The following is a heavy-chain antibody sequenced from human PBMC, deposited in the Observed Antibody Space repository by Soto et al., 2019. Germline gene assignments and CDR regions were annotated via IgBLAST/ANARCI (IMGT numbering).Heavy chain of an antibody. CDR2: INSDGSST. V-gene: IGHV3-74*01. D-gene: IGHD3-10*01. J-gene: IGHJ4*02. CDR3: ARLSMFRGVIADY. Sequence: EVQLVESGGGLVQPGGSLRLSCAASGFTFSSYWMHWVRQAPGKGLVWVSRINSDGSSTNYADSVKGRFTISRDNAKNKLYLQMNSLRAEDTAVYYCARLSMFRGVIADYWGQGTLVTVSS. CDR1: GFTFSSYW.